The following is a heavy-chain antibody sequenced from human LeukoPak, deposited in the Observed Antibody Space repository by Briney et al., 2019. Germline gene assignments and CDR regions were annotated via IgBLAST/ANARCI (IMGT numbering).Heavy chain of an antibody. CDR1: VFTFNNYA. J-gene: IGHJ4*02. CDR3: ARDYADYVGYFFFDY. Sequence: GGALRLSCAPSVFTFNNYAMKWVRQAPRKGVEWVSSISGGGETTYSAASAKGRFTISSDNSQNTLYLQMNSLRAEDRAVFYCARDYADYVGYFFFDYWGQGTLVTVSS. D-gene: IGHD4-17*01. V-gene: IGHV3-23*01. CDR2: ISGGGETT.